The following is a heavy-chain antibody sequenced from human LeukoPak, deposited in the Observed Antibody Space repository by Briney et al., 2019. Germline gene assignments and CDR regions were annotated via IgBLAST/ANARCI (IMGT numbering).Heavy chain of an antibody. CDR1: GFTFSSYA. V-gene: IGHV3-30-3*01. D-gene: IGHD2-15*01. CDR3: ASSGGINWFDP. J-gene: IGHJ5*02. CDR2: ISYDGSNK. Sequence: GGSLRLSCAASGFTFSSYAMHRVRQAPGKGLEWVAVISYDGSNKYYADSVKGRFTISRDNSKNTLYLQMNSLRAEDTAVYYCASSGGINWFDPWGQGTLVTVSS.